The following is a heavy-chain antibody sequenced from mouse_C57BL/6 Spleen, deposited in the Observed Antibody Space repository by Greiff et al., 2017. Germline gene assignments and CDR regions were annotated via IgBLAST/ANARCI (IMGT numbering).Heavy chain of an antibody. J-gene: IGHJ2*01. CDR3: ARAGGNYFDY. V-gene: IGHV5-6*01. CDR2: ISSGGSYN. Sequence: EVKLVESGGELVKPGGSLKLSCAASGFTFSSYGMSWVRQTPEKRLEWVATISSGGSYNYYPDSVKGRFTISRDNAKNTLYLQMSSLKSEDTAMYYCARAGGNYFDYWGQGTTLTVSS. CDR1: GFTFSSYG.